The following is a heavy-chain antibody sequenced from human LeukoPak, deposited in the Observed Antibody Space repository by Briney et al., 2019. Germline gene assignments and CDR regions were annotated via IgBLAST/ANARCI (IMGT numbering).Heavy chain of an antibody. Sequence: SETLSLTCTVSGGSVSSGSYYWSWIRQPPGKGLEWIGYIYYSGSTNYNPSLKSRVTISVDTSKNQFSLNLSSVTAADTAVYYCARDLGKSLPAVMAWAYWGQGTLVTVSS. CDR3: ARDLGKSLPAVMAWAY. D-gene: IGHD2-8*01. J-gene: IGHJ4*02. V-gene: IGHV4-61*01. CDR1: GGSVSSGSYY. CDR2: IYYSGST.